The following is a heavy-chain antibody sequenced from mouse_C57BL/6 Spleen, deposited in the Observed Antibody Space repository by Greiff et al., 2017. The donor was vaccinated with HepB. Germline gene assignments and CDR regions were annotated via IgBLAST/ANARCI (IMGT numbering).Heavy chain of an antibody. CDR3: ARRPYYGNYGYFDV. Sequence: VQLKESGPELVKPGASVKISCKASGYTFTDYYINWVKQRPGQGLEWIGWIFPGSGSTYYNEKFKGKATLTVDKSSSTAYMLLSSLTSEDSAVYFCARRPYYGNYGYFDVWGTGTTVTVSS. CDR1: GYTFTDYY. D-gene: IGHD2-10*01. CDR2: IFPGSGST. J-gene: IGHJ1*03. V-gene: IGHV1-75*01.